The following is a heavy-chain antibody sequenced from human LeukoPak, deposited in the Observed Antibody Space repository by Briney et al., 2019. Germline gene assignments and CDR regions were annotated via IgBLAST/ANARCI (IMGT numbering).Heavy chain of an antibody. CDR3: ARGPHSYGHYFDY. CDR2: ITNDGSST. Sequence: PGGSLRLSCAASGLTFSSHWMHWVRQAPGKGLVWVSRITNDGSSTTYADSAKGRFTISRDNAKNMLYLQVNSLRAEDTAVYYCARGPHSYGHYFDYWGQGTLVTVSS. CDR1: GLTFSSHW. D-gene: IGHD5-18*01. V-gene: IGHV3-74*01. J-gene: IGHJ4*02.